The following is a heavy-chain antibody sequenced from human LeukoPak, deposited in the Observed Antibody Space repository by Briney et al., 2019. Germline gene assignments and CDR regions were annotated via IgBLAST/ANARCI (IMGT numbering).Heavy chain of an antibody. J-gene: IGHJ4*01. CDR2: INHSGTI. CDR3: ARYCGSENYCISY. CDR1: GASFSANY. V-gene: IGHV4-34*01. Sequence: SETLSLTCAVYGASFSANYWIWIRQPPGKGLEWIAEINHSGTITYKPSLKGRLTISADTSKNQFSLKVSSVTAADTAVYYCARYCGSENYCISYWGQGTLVTVSS. D-gene: IGHD3-10*01.